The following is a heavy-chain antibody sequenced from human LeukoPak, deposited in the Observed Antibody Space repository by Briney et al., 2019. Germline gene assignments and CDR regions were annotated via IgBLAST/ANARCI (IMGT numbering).Heavy chain of an antibody. D-gene: IGHD3-16*01. J-gene: IGHJ4*02. Sequence: GGSLRLSCAASGFTFSSYAMSWVRQAPGKGLEWVSAISGNGDITYYTDSVKGRFTISRDNSKNALYLQMNSLRAEDTAVYYCAKVTGGDMITYGGLDYWGQGTLVTVSS. CDR1: GFTFSSYA. CDR3: AKVTGGDMITYGGLDY. V-gene: IGHV3-23*01. CDR2: ISGNGDIT.